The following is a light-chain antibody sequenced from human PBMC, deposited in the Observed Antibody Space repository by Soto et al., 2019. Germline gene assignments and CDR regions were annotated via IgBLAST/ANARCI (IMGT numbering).Light chain of an antibody. V-gene: IGKV3-15*01. Sequence: EIVMTQSPIILSVSPEEKATLACRARQSVSNSSAWYQQKPGQAHRLHIYGASTRHTAIPARFSGSASGTEFTLNISSLQSEDFAIYYCRQYSNWPRTFGRGTKVEI. CDR2: GAS. CDR1: QSVSNS. CDR3: RQYSNWPRT. J-gene: IGKJ1*01.